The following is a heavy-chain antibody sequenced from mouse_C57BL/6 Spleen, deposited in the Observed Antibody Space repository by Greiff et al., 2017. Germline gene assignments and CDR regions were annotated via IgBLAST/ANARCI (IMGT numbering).Heavy chain of an antibody. Sequence: VQRVESGAELVKPGASVKISCKASGYAFSSYWMNGVKQRPGKGLEWIGQIYPGDGDTNYNGKFKGKATLTADKSSSTAYMQLSSLTSEDSAVYFCARDGSSYDFDYWGQGTTLTVSS. V-gene: IGHV1-80*01. D-gene: IGHD1-1*01. CDR1: GYAFSSYW. CDR2: IYPGDGDT. J-gene: IGHJ2*01. CDR3: ARDGSSYDFDY.